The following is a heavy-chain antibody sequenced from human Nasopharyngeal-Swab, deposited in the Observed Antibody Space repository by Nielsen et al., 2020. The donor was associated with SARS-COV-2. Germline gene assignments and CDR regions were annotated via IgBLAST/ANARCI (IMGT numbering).Heavy chain of an antibody. CDR2: IYSGGST. CDR3: ARDGTGTTRKNGWFDP. J-gene: IGHJ5*02. Sequence: GGSLRRSCAASGFTVSSNYMSWVRQAPGKGLEWVSVIYSGGSTYYADSVKGRFTISRDNSKNTLYLQMNSLRAEDTAVYYCARDGTGTTRKNGWFDPWGQGTLVTVSS. CDR1: GFTVSSNY. V-gene: IGHV3-66*01. D-gene: IGHD1-1*01.